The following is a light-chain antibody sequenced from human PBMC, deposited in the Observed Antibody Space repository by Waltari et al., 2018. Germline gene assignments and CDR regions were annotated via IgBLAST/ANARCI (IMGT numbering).Light chain of an antibody. CDR3: QQGYSFPIS. V-gene: IGKV1-12*01. J-gene: IGKJ5*01. CDR1: QGFGSW. CDR2: ATS. Sequence: DVQVTQSPSSVSASVGDSVTITCRASQGFGSWLAWYQQKPGKAPKLLISATSSLQSGVPSRFSGSGSGTDFILTISSLQPEDFATYYCQQGYSFPISFGQGTRLEIK.